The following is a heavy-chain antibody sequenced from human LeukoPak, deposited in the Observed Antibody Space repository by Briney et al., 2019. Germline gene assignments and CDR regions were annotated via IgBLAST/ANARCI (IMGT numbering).Heavy chain of an antibody. J-gene: IGHJ5*02. CDR2: ISSSSSYI. D-gene: IGHD6-19*01. Sequence: GGSLILSCAASGFTFSSYSMNWVRQAPGKGLEWVSSISSSSSYIYYADSVKGRFTISRDNAKNSLYLQMNSLRAEDTAVYYCARSYSSGGFDPWGQGTLVTVSS. CDR1: GFTFSSYS. CDR3: ARSYSSGGFDP. V-gene: IGHV3-21*01.